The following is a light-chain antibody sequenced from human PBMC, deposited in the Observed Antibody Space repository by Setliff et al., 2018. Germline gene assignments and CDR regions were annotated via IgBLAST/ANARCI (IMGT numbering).Light chain of an antibody. J-gene: IGLJ1*01. Sequence: ALTQPPSASGSPGQSLTISCTGTSRDIGAYNSVSWYQQHPGKAPKLLIYEVTKRPSGVPDRFSGSKSGNTASLTVSGLQAEDEADYYCSSYAASYNPYVFGTGTKVTVL. CDR3: SSYAASYNPYV. V-gene: IGLV2-8*01. CDR2: EVT. CDR1: SRDIGAYNS.